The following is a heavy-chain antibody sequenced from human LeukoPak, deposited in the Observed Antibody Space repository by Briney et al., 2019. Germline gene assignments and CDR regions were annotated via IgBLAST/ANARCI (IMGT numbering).Heavy chain of an antibody. D-gene: IGHD6-13*01. CDR3: ARAGYSKYYYYYGMDV. CDR1: GGTFSSYA. V-gene: IGHV1-69*13. Sequence: SVKVSCKASGGTFSSYAISWVRQAPGQGLEWMGGIIPIFGTANYARKFQGRVTITADESTSTAYMELSSLRSEDTAVYYCARAGYSKYYYYYGMDVWGKGTTVTVSS. J-gene: IGHJ6*04. CDR2: IIPIFGTA.